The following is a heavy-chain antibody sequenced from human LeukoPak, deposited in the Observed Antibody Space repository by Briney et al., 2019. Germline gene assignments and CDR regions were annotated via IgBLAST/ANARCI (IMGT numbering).Heavy chain of an antibody. V-gene: IGHV1-8*01. J-gene: IGHJ3*02. CDR1: GYTFTSYD. CDR2: MNPNSGNT. D-gene: IGHD3-22*01. Sequence: GASVKVSCKASGYTFTSYDINWVRQATGQGLEWMGWMNPNSGNTGYAQKFQGRVTMTRNTSISTAYRELSSLRSEDTAVYYCARVPYDSSGYYLADAFDIWGQGTMVTVSS. CDR3: ARVPYDSSGYYLADAFDI.